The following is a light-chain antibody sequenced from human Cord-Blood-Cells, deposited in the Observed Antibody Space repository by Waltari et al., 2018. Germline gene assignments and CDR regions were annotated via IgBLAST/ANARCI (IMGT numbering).Light chain of an antibody. CDR1: QSVSSSY. V-gene: IGKV3-20*01. Sequence: EIVLTQSPGTLSLSTGERATLSCRASQSVSSSYLAWYQQKPGQAPRLLIYGASSRATGIPDRFSGSGSGTDFTLTISRREPEYFAVYYCQQYGSSPPTFGQGTKVEIK. J-gene: IGKJ1*01. CDR2: GAS. CDR3: QQYGSSPPT.